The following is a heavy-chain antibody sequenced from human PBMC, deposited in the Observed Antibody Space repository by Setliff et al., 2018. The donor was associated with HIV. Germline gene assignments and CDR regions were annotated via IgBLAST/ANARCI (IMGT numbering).Heavy chain of an antibody. J-gene: IGHJ3*01. CDR2: ISGYNGNT. CDR3: ARVPYRSAWFSGGHDAFDV. CDR1: GYTFSSFG. D-gene: IGHD6-19*01. Sequence: GASVKVSCKASGYTFSSFGISWVRQAPGQGLEWMGWISGYNGNTKYVQKLQGRVTMTTDTSTRTVYMELRSLRHDDTAEYFCARVPYRSAWFSGGHDAFDVWGQGTMVTVSS. V-gene: IGHV1-18*01.